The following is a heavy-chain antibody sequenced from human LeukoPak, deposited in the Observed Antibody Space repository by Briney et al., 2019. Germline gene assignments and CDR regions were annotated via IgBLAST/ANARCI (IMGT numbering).Heavy chain of an antibody. Sequence: PGGSLRLSCAASGFTFSSYSMNWVRQAPGKGLVWVSRISSDGTDTSYADSVKGRFTISRDNAKNTLYLQMNSLRAEDTAVYYCARVHYGDYVDYWGQGTLVTVSS. CDR1: GFTFSSYS. D-gene: IGHD4-17*01. J-gene: IGHJ4*02. V-gene: IGHV3-74*01. CDR3: ARVHYGDYVDY. CDR2: ISSDGTDT.